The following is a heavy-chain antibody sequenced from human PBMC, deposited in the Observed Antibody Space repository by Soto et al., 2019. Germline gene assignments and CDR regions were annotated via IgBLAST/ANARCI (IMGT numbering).Heavy chain of an antibody. Sequence: GGSLRLSCAASGFTLEDYTMHWVRQAPGKGLEWVSLISWDGGSTYYADSVKGRFTISRDNGKNSLYLQMNSLRTEDTALYYCAKDNRLDILTGSSNYGMDVWGQGTTVTVSS. D-gene: IGHD3-9*01. CDR2: ISWDGGST. J-gene: IGHJ6*02. V-gene: IGHV3-43*01. CDR1: GFTLEDYT. CDR3: AKDNRLDILTGSSNYGMDV.